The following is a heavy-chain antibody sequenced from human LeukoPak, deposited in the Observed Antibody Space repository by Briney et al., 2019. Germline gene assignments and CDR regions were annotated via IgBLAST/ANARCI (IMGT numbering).Heavy chain of an antibody. CDR3: AKSSPLGYCSGGSCYPDFDY. V-gene: IGHV3-23*01. CDR1: GFTLRSYS. J-gene: IGHJ4*02. CDR2: ISGSGGST. D-gene: IGHD2-15*01. Sequence: GGSLRLSCAASGFTLRSYSMSWVRQAPGKGLEWVSAISGSGGSTYYADSVKGRFTISRDNSKNTLYLQMNSLRAEDTAVYYCAKSSPLGYCSGGSCYPDFDYWGQGTLVTVSS.